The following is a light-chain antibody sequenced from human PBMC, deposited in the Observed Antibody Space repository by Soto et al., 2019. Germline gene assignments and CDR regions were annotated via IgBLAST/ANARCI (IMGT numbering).Light chain of an antibody. CDR2: GAS. J-gene: IGKJ1*01. Sequence: EIVLTQSPGTLSLSPGERATLSCTASQSVTRNYLAWYQQKPGQAPRLLIYGASNRATGISDRFSGSGSGTDCTLTFSKQEREDLAVYYGHQDCGPPVAFGKGPKVE. CDR1: QSVTRNY. CDR3: HQDCGPPVA. V-gene: IGKV3-20*01.